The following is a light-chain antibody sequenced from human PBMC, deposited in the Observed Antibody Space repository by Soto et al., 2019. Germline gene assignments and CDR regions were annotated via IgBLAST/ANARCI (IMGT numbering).Light chain of an antibody. CDR2: AAS. V-gene: IGKV1-9*01. CDR1: QGISSY. Sequence: DIQLTQSPSFLSASVGDRVTITCRASQGISSYLAWYQQKPGKAPKLLIYAASTLQSGVPSRFSVRGSGTDFTLTISSLQPEDFATYYCQQLNSYPITFGQGTRLEIK. J-gene: IGKJ5*01. CDR3: QQLNSYPIT.